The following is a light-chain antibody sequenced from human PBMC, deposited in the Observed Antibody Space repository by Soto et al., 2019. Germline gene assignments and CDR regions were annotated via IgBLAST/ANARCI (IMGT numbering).Light chain of an antibody. V-gene: IGKV3-11*01. CDR1: QSVRND. CDR3: QQRTNWPPT. CDR2: SAS. Sequence: EIVLTQSPATLSLSPGERATLSCRASQSVRNDLVWYHQKPGQAPRVLIYSASNRATGIPARFTGSGSGTDFTLTISILEPEDFVVYYCQQRTNWPPTFGGGTKVEMK. J-gene: IGKJ4*01.